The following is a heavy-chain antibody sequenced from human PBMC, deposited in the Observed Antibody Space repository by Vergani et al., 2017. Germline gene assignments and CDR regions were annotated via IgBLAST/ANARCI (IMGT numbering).Heavy chain of an antibody. CDR2: IYSTGST. J-gene: IGHJ4*02. CDR3: ARHLFPSSTLYYFDY. CDR1: GGSFNTYY. Sequence: QVQLEESGPGLVKPSETLSLTCTVSGGSFNTYYWSWIRQSPGKGLEWIGYIYSTGSTNYNPSLNSRVTISVDTSKNQFSLRLSSVTAADTAVYYCARHLFPSSTLYYFDYWGQGTLVTVSS. D-gene: IGHD2/OR15-2a*01. V-gene: IGHV4-59*08.